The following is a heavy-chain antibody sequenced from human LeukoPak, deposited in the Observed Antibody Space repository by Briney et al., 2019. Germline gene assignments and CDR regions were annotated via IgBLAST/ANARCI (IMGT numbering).Heavy chain of an antibody. D-gene: IGHD3-22*01. CDR3: ARDQRYYYDSSGTYYFDY. Sequence: PGGSLRLSCAASGSTFSSYSMNWVRQAPGKGLEWVSSISSSSSYIYYADSVKGRFTISRDNAKNSLYLQMNSLRAEDTAVYYCARDQRYYYDSSGTYYFDYWGQGTLVTVSS. CDR1: GSTFSSYS. V-gene: IGHV3-21*01. CDR2: ISSSSSYI. J-gene: IGHJ4*02.